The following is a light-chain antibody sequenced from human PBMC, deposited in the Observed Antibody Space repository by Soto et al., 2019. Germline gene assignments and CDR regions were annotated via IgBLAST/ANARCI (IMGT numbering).Light chain of an antibody. J-gene: IGKJ1*01. Sequence: DIQMTQSPSSVSASVGDRVTITCRASQGISTWLAWYQQKPGKAPNLLIYKASSLETGVPSRFSGSGSGTEFTLTISSLQPDDFATYYCQQYNTYSKTFGQGTKVDI. V-gene: IGKV1-5*03. CDR3: QQYNTYSKT. CDR1: QGISTW. CDR2: KAS.